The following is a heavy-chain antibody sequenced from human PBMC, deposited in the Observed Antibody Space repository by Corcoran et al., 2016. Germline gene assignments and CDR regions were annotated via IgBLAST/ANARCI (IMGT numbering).Heavy chain of an antibody. J-gene: IGHJ5*02. CDR2: INAGNGNT. CDR3: ARERSDWELSCWSGANWFDP. V-gene: IGHV1-3*01. D-gene: IGHD3-16*02. CDR1: GYTFTSYA. Sequence: QVQLVQSGAEVKKPGASVKVSCKASGYTFTSYARHWVRQAPGQRLEWMGWINAGNGNTKYSQKFQGRVTITRDTAAGTAYMELSSLRSEDTAGYYWARERSDWELSCWSGANWFDPWGHGTLVTVSS.